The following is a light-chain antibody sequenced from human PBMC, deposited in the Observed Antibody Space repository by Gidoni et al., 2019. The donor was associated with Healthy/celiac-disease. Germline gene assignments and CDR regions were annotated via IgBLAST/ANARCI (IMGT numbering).Light chain of an antibody. V-gene: IGKV3-11*01. J-gene: IGKJ5*01. CDR3: QQRSNWPRSIT. Sequence: DIVLTQSPATLSLSPGERATLSCRASQSVSSYLAWYQQKPGQAPRLLIYAASNRATGIPARFSGSGSGTDFTLTISSLEPEDFAVYYCQQRSNWPRSITFGQGTRLEIK. CDR2: AAS. CDR1: QSVSSY.